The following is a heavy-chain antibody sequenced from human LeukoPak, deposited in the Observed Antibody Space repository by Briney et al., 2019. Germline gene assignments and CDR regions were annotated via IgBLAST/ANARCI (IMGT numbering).Heavy chain of an antibody. CDR2: IYSGGST. D-gene: IGHD5-12*01. J-gene: IGHJ4*02. V-gene: IGHV3-66*01. CDR1: GFTVSTNY. Sequence: GGSLRLSCAASGFTVSTNYMTWVRQAPGKGLEWVSLIYSGGSTDYAASVKGRFTISRDNSKNTLYLQMSSLRAEDTAVYYCARASTRGYSGYDFDYWGQGTLVTVSS. CDR3: ARASTRGYSGYDFDY.